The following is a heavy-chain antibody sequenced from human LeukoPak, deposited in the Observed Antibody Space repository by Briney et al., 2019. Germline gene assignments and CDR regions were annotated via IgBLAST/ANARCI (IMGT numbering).Heavy chain of an antibody. J-gene: IGHJ6*02. CDR1: GYTLTELS. Sequence: GASVKVSCKVSGYTLTELSMHWVRQAPGKGLEWMGGFDPEDGETIYAQKFQGRVTMTEDTSTDTAYMELSSLRSEDTAMYYCWIPYYYGMDVWGQGTTVTVSS. D-gene: IGHD5-18*01. CDR3: WIPYYYGMDV. CDR2: FDPEDGET. V-gene: IGHV1-24*01.